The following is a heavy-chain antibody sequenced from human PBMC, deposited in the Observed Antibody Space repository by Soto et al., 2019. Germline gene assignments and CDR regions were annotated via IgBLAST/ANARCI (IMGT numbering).Heavy chain of an antibody. CDR1: GDSFTSYW. Sequence: PGESLTISCKGSGDSFTSYWIGCVRHMPGKGLEWMGIIYPGDSDTRYSPSFQGQVTISADKSINTAYLHWSSLKASDTAIYYCARPQRPVGGFYGMDLWGQGTPVSVSS. CDR3: ARPQRPVGGFYGMDL. D-gene: IGHD3-3*01. J-gene: IGHJ6*02. CDR2: IYPGDSDT. V-gene: IGHV5-51*03.